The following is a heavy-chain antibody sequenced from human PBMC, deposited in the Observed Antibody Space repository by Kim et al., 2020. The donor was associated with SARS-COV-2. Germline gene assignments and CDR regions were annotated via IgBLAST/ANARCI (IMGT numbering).Heavy chain of an antibody. D-gene: IGHD6-13*01. CDR3: ASGSSWATAGHFDS. CDR2: IYGGTT. CDR1: GASITTYY. J-gene: IGHJ4*02. V-gene: IGHV4-4*07. Sequence: SQTLSLTCTVSGASITTYYWNWIRRPAGKGLEWIGRIYGGTTNYNPSLMSRVTMSVDTSKNQFSLNLSSMTAADTAVYYCASGSSWATAGHFDSWGQGAL.